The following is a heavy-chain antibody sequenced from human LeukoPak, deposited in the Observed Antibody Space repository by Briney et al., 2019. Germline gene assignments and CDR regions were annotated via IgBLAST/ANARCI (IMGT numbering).Heavy chain of an antibody. Sequence: QPGGSLRLSCAASGFTFTTSWMHWFCQAPGKGLVWVSLIESDGTSTTYADSVKGRFTISRDNAKNTLYLQMNSLRAEDTAVYYCARDQYSSTWYRGAFDVWGQGTMVSVSS. CDR1: GFTFTTSW. V-gene: IGHV3-74*01. D-gene: IGHD6-13*01. CDR3: ARDQYSSTWYRGAFDV. J-gene: IGHJ3*01. CDR2: IESDGTST.